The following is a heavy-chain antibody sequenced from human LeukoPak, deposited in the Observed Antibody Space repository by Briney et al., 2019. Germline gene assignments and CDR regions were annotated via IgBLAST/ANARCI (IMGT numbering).Heavy chain of an antibody. V-gene: IGHV1-69*04. CDR1: GGTFISYA. CDR3: AEDGYSYGYYLDY. D-gene: IGHD5-18*01. Sequence: SVKVSCKASGGTFISYAISWVRQAPGQGLEWMGRIIPILGIANYAQKFQGRVTITADKSTSTAYMELSSLRSEDTAVYYCAEDGYSYGYYLDYWGQGTLVTVSS. J-gene: IGHJ4*02. CDR2: IIPILGIA.